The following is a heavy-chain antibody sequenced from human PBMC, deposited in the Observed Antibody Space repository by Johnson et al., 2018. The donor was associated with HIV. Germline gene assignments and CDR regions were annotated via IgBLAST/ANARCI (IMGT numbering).Heavy chain of an antibody. CDR3: ARDRYSSSSLDAFDV. Sequence: VQLVESGGGLVKPGGSLRLSCAASGFTFSDCYMRWIRQAPGKGLEWVSVIIASGGNTDYAGSVKGRFTISRDNSKNTLYLQMNSLRAEDTAVYYCARDRYSSSSLDAFDVWGQGTMVTVSS. D-gene: IGHD6-6*01. V-gene: IGHV3-23*04. CDR2: IIASGGNT. J-gene: IGHJ3*01. CDR1: GFTFSDCY.